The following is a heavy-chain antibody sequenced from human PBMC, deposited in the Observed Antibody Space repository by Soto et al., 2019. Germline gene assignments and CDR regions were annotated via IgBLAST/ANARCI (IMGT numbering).Heavy chain of an antibody. CDR1: GGSIRSYY. J-gene: IGHJ6*02. CDR2: IYYSGST. D-gene: IGHD1-7*01. CDR3: AREGLTGTIGLYYYYGMDV. V-gene: IGHV4-59*01. Sequence: QVQLQESGPGLVKPSETLSLTCTVSGGSIRSYYWSWIRQPPGKGLEWIGYIYYSGSTNYNPSLKSRVTISVDTSKNQFSLKLISVTAADTAVYYCAREGLTGTIGLYYYYGMDVWGQGTTVTVSS.